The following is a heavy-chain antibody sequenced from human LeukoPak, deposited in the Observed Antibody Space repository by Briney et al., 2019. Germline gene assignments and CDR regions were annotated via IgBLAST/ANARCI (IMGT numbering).Heavy chain of an antibody. CDR1: GFAFYDNA. D-gene: IGHD5-18*01. Sequence: GGSLRLSCAASGFAFYDNAMSWVRQAPGKGLEWVSGISGSGDSAYYTDSVKGRFTISRDNSKNTLYLQMSNLTAEDTAVYHCASQTRMQLWGYFDLWGQGALVIVSS. CDR2: ISGSGDSA. J-gene: IGHJ4*02. CDR3: ASQTRMQLWGYFDL. V-gene: IGHV3-23*01.